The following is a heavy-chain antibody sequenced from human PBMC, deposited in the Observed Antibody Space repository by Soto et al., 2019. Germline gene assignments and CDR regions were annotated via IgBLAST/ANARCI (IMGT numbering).Heavy chain of an antibody. CDR3: ARDGRTSGYYLDY. J-gene: IGHJ4*02. Sequence: PSETLSLTCTVSRGSISSGGFYWSWIRQSPGRGLGWIGFIYANGNSYYNPSLKSRANISLDTSKNKFSLKISSVTVADTAVYYCARDGRTSGYYLDYWGQGTPVTVSS. CDR2: IYANGNS. V-gene: IGHV4-31*03. D-gene: IGHD3-22*01. CDR1: RGSISSGGFY.